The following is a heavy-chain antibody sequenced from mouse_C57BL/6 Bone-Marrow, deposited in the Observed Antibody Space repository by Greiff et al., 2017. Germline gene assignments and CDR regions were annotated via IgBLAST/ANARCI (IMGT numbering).Heavy chain of an antibody. Sequence: VQLQQPGAELVKPGASVKLSCKASGYTFTSYWMHWVKQRPGQGLEWIGMIHPNSGSTNYNEKFKSKATLTEDKSSSTAYMQLSGLTSEDSAVYCFVSECIFDYWGQGTTLTVSS. V-gene: IGHV1-64*01. CDR1: GYTFTSYW. J-gene: IGHJ2*01. CDR3: VSECIFDY. CDR2: IHPNSGST.